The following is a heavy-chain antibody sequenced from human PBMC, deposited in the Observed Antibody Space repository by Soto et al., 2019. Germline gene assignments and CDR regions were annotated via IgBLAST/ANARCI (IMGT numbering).Heavy chain of an antibody. CDR1: EGTSRNLC. J-gene: IGHJ6*02. Sequence: GGPPRDPCGVSEGTSRNLCMSWISKAQGKGLEWVANIKQDGSGKYYAGSVKGRFTISRDNSKNTLYLQMNSLRAEDTAVYYCARDIQGYCSSTSCPPFNYYGMDVWGQGTTVTVSS. CDR2: IKQDGSGK. CDR3: ARDIQGYCSSTSCPPFNYYGMDV. D-gene: IGHD2-2*01. V-gene: IGHV3-7*01.